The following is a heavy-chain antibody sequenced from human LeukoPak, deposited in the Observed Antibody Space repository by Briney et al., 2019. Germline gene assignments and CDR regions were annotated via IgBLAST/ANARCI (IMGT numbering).Heavy chain of an antibody. V-gene: IGHV3-21*01. CDR3: ARIGGVPAAMWVFDY. J-gene: IGHJ4*02. CDR1: GFTFSSYS. CDR2: ISSSSSYI. Sequence: PAGSLRLSCAASGFTFSSYSMNWVRQAPGKGLEWVSSISSSSSYIYYADSVKGRFTISRDNAKNSLYLQMNSLRAEDTAVYYCARIGGVPAAMWVFDYWGQGTLVTVSS. D-gene: IGHD2-2*01.